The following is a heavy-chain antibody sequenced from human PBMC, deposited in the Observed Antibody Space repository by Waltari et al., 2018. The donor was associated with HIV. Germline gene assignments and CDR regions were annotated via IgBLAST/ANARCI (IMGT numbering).Heavy chain of an antibody. CDR1: GVTFSTFA. CDR3: ARGYSSSRWIPLYH. D-gene: IGHD6-6*01. J-gene: IGHJ4*02. V-gene: IGHV3-33*01. Sequence: QVQLVESGGGVVQPGTSLTLSCAVSGVTFSTFASHWVRQCTGKGLEWLAVFWSDGAEISYADSVKGRFTVSKDSSQKTLYLHLTSLRAEDTALYYCARGYSSSRWIPLYHWGRGTLVTVSS. CDR2: FWSDGAEI.